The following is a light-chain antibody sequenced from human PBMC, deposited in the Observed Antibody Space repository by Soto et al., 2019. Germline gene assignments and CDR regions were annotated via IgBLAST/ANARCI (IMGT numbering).Light chain of an antibody. CDR2: KAS. CDR1: QTI. CDR3: QHYNSYSEA. Sequence: DIQMTQSPSTLSGSVGDRVTITCRASQTIKLLIYKASTLKSGVPSRFSGSGSGTEFTLTISSLQPDDFATYYCQHYNSYSEAFGQGTKVDIK. J-gene: IGKJ1*01. V-gene: IGKV1-5*03.